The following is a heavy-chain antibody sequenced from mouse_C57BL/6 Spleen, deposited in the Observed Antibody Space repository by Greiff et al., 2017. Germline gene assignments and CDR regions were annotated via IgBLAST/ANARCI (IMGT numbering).Heavy chain of an antibody. J-gene: IGHJ3*01. V-gene: IGHV1-55*01. D-gene: IGHD1-1*01. CDR2: IYPGSGST. Sequence: VQLQQSGAELVKPGASVKMSCKASGYTFTSYWITWVKQRPGQGLEWIGDIYPGSGSTNYNEKFKSKATLTVDTSSSPAYMQLSSLTSEDSAVYYCAREITTVGFAYWGQGTLVTVSA. CDR1: GYTFTSYW. CDR3: AREITTVGFAY.